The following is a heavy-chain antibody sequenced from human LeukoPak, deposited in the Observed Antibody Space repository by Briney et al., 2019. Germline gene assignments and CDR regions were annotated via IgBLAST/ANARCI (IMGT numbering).Heavy chain of an antibody. J-gene: IGHJ4*02. CDR1: GGSISSSSYY. Sequence: SETLSLTCTVSGGSISSSSYYWGWTRQPPGKGLEWIGSIYYSGSTYYNPSLKSRVTISVDTSKNQFSLKLSSVTAADTAVYYCARVPRVSGSGWNDWGQGTLVTVSS. CDR3: ARVPRVSGSGWND. D-gene: IGHD1-26*01. CDR2: IYYSGST. V-gene: IGHV4-39*07.